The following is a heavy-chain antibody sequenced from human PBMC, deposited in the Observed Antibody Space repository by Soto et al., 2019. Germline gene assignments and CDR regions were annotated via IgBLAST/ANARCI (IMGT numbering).Heavy chain of an antibody. CDR3: AKFQVEGYHNYYGMDV. Sequence: GSLRLSCAASGFTFSSYGMHWVRQAPGKGLEWVAVIWDDGSNKYYADSVKGRFTISRDNSKNTLYLQMNSLGAEDTALYYCAKFQVEGYHNYYGMDVWGQGTTVTVSS. V-gene: IGHV3-33*06. J-gene: IGHJ6*02. CDR1: GFTFSSYG. CDR2: IWDDGSNK.